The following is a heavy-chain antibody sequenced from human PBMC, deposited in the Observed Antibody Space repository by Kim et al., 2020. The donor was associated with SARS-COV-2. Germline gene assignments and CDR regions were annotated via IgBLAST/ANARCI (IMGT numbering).Heavy chain of an antibody. CDR3: ARVPGNYDSSGYPYYFDY. V-gene: IGHV1-3*01. D-gene: IGHD3-22*01. J-gene: IGHJ4*02. Sequence: QGRVTITRDTSASTAYMELSSLRSEDTAVYYCARVPGNYDSSGYPYYFDYWGQGTLVTVSS.